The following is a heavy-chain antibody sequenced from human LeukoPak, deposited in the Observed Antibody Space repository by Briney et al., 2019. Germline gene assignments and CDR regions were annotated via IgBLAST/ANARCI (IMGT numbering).Heavy chain of an antibody. CDR2: IRYDGSSK. CDR1: GFTFSNYG. J-gene: IGHJ4*02. V-gene: IGHV3-30*02. Sequence: PGGSPRLSCAASGFTFSNYGMHWVRQAPGKGLEWVAFIRYDGSSKYYADSVKGRFTISRDNSKNTLYLQMNSLRAEDTAVYYCAKDGNYDFWSGYFDYWGQGTLVTVSS. D-gene: IGHD3-3*01. CDR3: AKDGNYDFWSGYFDY.